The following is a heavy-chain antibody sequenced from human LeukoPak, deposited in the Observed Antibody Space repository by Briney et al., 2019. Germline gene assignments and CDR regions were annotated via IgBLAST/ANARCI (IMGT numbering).Heavy chain of an antibody. D-gene: IGHD3-22*01. V-gene: IGHV3-23*01. CDR1: GFTFSSYA. CDR3: AKASGYYTDLMFDP. Sequence: PGGSLRLSCAASGFTFSSYAMSWVRQAPGKGLEWVSAISGSGGSTYYADSVRGRFTISRDNSKNTLYLQMNSLRAEDTAVYYCAKASGYYTDLMFDPWGQGTLVTVSS. CDR2: ISGSGGST. J-gene: IGHJ5*02.